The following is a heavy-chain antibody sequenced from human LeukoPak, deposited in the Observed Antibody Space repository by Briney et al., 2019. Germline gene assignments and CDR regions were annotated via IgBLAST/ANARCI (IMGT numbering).Heavy chain of an antibody. Sequence: SETLSLTCTVSGDSINSGNSHWPWIRQPPGKGLEWLGSVYDSWNNYYNPSLESRITMSVDTSKNQYSLELSSVIAADTAVYYCASYFVGNGGRGYWGQGALVTVSS. J-gene: IGHJ4*02. CDR2: VYDSWNN. V-gene: IGHV4-30-4*01. CDR1: GDSINSGNSH. CDR3: ASYFVGNGGRGY. D-gene: IGHD3-10*02.